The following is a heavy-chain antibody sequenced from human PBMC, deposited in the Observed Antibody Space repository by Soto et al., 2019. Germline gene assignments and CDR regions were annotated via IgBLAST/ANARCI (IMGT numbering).Heavy chain of an antibody. V-gene: IGHV4-31*02. Sequence: SETLSLTWSISGGSISSGGSHWTWIRQDSGKGLEWIGNIYYSGRTNYNPSLKSRVTISVDTSKNQFSLKLTSVTAADTAVYYCARDQDFPAYYYDSSGYNWFDPWGQGTLVTVS. CDR3: ARDQDFPAYYYDSSGYNWFDP. CDR2: IYYSGRT. J-gene: IGHJ5*02. CDR1: GGSISSGGSH. D-gene: IGHD3-22*01.